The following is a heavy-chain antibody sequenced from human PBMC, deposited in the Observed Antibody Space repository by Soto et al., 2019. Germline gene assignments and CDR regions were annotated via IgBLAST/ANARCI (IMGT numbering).Heavy chain of an antibody. Sequence: QVQLVESGGGVVQPGRSLRLSCAASGFTFSSYGMHWVRQAPGKGLEWVAVIWYDGSNKYYADSVKGRFTISRDNSKNTLYLQMNSLRAEDTAVYYCARDLGTYYFAYWGQGTLVTVSS. V-gene: IGHV3-33*01. CDR2: IWYDGSNK. CDR1: GFTFSSYG. J-gene: IGHJ4*02. CDR3: ARDLGTYYFAY.